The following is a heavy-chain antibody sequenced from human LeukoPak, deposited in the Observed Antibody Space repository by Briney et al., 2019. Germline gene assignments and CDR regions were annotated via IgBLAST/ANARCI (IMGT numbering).Heavy chain of an antibody. V-gene: IGHV3-23*01. J-gene: IGHJ6*02. D-gene: IGHD2-21*02. CDR1: GFTFSSYA. Sequence: GGSLRLSCAASGFTFSSYAMSWVRQAPGKGLEWVSTISGSGGSTYYADSVKGRFIISRDNSKDTLYLQMNSLRAEDTAAYYCAKVIRLNLLLLQSYYHSIDVWGQGTTVTVSS. CDR3: AKVIRLNLLLLQSYYHSIDV. CDR2: ISGSGGST.